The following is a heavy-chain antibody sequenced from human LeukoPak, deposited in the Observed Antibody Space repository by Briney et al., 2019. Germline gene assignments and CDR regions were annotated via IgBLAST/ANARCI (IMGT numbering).Heavy chain of an antibody. CDR1: GFPVRTTY. D-gene: IGHD3-22*01. CDR2: IYSGGST. J-gene: IGHJ4*02. V-gene: IGHV3-53*01. Sequence: GGSLRLSCAASGFPVRTTYMTWVRKAPGKGLEWVSVIYSGGSTYYADSVKGRFTISRDNSKNTLYLQMNSLRAEDTAVYYCARDPSGYYSTWGQGTLVTVSS. CDR3: ARDPSGYYST.